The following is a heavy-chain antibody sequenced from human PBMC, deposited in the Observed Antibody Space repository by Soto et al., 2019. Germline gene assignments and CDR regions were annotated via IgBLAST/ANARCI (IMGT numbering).Heavy chain of an antibody. CDR3: ARGRLLWFGETQEFDY. CDR1: GGSINSGGYY. J-gene: IGHJ4*02. Sequence: SETLSLTCTVSGGSINSGGYYWSWIRQHPGKGLEWIGYIYYSGSTYYNPSLKSRVTISVDTSKNQFSLKLRSVTAADTAVYYCARGRLLWFGETQEFDYWGQGTLVTVSS. D-gene: IGHD3-10*01. CDR2: IYYSGST. V-gene: IGHV4-31*03.